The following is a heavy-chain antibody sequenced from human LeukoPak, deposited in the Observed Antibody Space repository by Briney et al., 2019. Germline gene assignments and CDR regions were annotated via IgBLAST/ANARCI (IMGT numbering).Heavy chain of an antibody. Sequence: PGGSLRLSCAASGFTFSSYWMHWVRQAPGKGLVWVSRINTDGSSTTYADSVKGRFTISRDNAKNTLYLQMNSLRPEDTAVYYCAKDGFEAIVVVPAAMASYYYNMDVWGKGTTVTVSS. CDR3: AKDGFEAIVVVPAAMASYYYNMDV. J-gene: IGHJ6*03. V-gene: IGHV3-74*01. D-gene: IGHD2-2*01. CDR2: INTDGSST. CDR1: GFTFSSYW.